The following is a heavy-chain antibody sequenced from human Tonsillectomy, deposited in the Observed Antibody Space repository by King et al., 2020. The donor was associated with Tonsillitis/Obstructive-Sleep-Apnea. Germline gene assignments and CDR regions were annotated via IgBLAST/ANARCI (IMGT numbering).Heavy chain of an antibody. Sequence: QLVQSGAEVKKPGASVKVSCKASGYTFTSYDINWVRQATGQGLEWMGWMNPNSGNTGYAQKFQGRVTMTRNTSISTAYMELSSLRSEDTAVYYCARADVVVPAGDYYYYYYMDVWGKGTTVTVSS. V-gene: IGHV1-8*01. CDR2: MNPNSGNT. CDR1: GYTFTSYD. D-gene: IGHD2-2*01. CDR3: ARADVVVPAGDYYYYYYMDV. J-gene: IGHJ6*03.